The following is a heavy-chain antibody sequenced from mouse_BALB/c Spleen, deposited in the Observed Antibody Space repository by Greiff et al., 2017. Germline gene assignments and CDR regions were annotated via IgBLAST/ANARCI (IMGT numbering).Heavy chain of an antibody. D-gene: IGHD4-1*01. CDR3: ARGWDGYYYAMDD. CDR2: IDPANGNT. V-gene: IGHV14-3*02. Sequence: VQLQQSGAELVKPGASVKLSCTASGFNIKDTYMHWVKQRPEQGLEWIGRIDPANGNTKYDPKFQGKATITADTSSNTAYLQLSSLTSEDTAVYYCARGWDGYYYAMDDWGQGTSVTVSS. J-gene: IGHJ4*01. CDR1: GFNIKDTY.